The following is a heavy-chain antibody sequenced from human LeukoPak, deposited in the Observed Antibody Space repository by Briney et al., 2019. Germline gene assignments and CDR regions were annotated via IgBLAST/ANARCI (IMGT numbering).Heavy chain of an antibody. CDR2: IDGGGST. D-gene: IGHD3-3*01. V-gene: IGHV3-53*01. CDR3: ASAPITIFAVVID. J-gene: IGHJ4*02. Sequence: GGSLRLSCAASGFSVSVYYMNWLRQAPGKGLEWVSIIDGGGSTYYADSVKGRFTISRDNSKNTVYLLMSSLRAEDTAVYYCASAPITIFAVVIDWGQGTLVTVSS. CDR1: GFSVSVYY.